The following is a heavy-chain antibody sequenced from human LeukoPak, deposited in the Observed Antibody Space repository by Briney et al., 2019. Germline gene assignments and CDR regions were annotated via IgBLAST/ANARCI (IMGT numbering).Heavy chain of an antibody. D-gene: IGHD1-26*01. CDR1: GYTFTPYD. J-gene: IGHJ4*02. CDR3: ARRIRGATTDH. V-gene: IGHV1-8*01. Sequence: ASVKVSCKAFGYTFTPYDLNRGRQATGQGLEWMGGMNPNSGNTGYAKKFPGRVTTTRNTSISTAYIELNNLTSEDPAVYYCARRIRGATTDHWVQGTKVTVPS. CDR2: MNPNSGNT.